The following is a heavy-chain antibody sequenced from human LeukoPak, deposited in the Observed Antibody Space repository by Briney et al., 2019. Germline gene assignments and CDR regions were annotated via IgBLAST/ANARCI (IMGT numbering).Heavy chain of an antibody. CDR2: IRSKAYDEST. Sequence: GGSLRLSCTASGFTFGDYAMSWFRQAPGKGLEWVGFIRSKAYDESTQYAASVKGRFSISRDDSKSIAYLHMNSLKTEDSAVYYCTRDSRIAAVYYFEYWGQGTLVTVSS. V-gene: IGHV3-49*03. CDR1: GFTFGDYA. CDR3: TRDSRIAAVYYFEY. D-gene: IGHD6-13*01. J-gene: IGHJ4*02.